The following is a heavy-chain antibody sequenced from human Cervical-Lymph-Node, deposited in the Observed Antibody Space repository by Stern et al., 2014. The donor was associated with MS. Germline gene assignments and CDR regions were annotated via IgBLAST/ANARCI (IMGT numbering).Heavy chain of an antibody. CDR2: IRYSGTT. J-gene: IGHJ4*02. CDR1: GGSISSAEYY. Sequence: VPLVESGPGLVQPSQTLSLTCAVTGGSISSAEYYWSWIRQSPGKGLEWIGYIRYSGTTYYNPSLKSRVTISVDTSKNQFSLNLRSVTAADTAVYYCSRDADGYSLVFGYWGRGTLVTVSS. CDR3: SRDADGYSLVFGY. D-gene: IGHD5-24*01. V-gene: IGHV4-30-4*01.